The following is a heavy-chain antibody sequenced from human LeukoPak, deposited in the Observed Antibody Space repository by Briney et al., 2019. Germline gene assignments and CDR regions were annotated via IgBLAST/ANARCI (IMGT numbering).Heavy chain of an antibody. CDR3: ARGSVGTPPPFDF. J-gene: IGHJ4*02. Sequence: GGSLRLSCAASGFTFSTYNMNWVRQAPGEGLEWVALTSFDGSNQYYVDFVKGRFIISRDNSKNTLYLQMNSLRPEDTALYYCARGSVGTPPPFDFWGQGTLVTVSS. V-gene: IGHV3-30-3*01. CDR1: GFTFSTYN. CDR2: TSFDGSNQ. D-gene: IGHD2-15*01.